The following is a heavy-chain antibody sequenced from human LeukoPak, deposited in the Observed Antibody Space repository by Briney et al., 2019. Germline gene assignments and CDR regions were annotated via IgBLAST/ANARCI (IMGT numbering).Heavy chain of an antibody. J-gene: IGHJ1*01. V-gene: IGHV3-23*01. D-gene: IGHD3-3*01. Sequence: GGTLRLSCAASGFTFSNYVMSWVRQAPGKGLEWVSGISASGDRTYYADSVKGRFTISRDNSKNTLFLQMYSLRAEDTAVYYCAKDLPKITIFGALHHWGQGTLVTVSS. CDR3: AKDLPKITIFGALHH. CDR2: ISASGDRT. CDR1: GFTFSNYV.